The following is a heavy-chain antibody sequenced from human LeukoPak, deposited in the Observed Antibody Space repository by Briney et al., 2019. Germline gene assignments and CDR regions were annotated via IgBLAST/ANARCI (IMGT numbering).Heavy chain of an antibody. V-gene: IGHV1-8*03. CDR1: GGTFSSYA. CDR2: MNPNSGNT. J-gene: IGHJ6*03. D-gene: IGHD6-6*01. Sequence: ASVTVSCKASGGTFSSYAISWVRQAPGQGLEWMGWMNPNSGNTGYAQKFQGRVTINRNTSITTAYMELNSLKSEDTAVYYCARTSSSGGYYYMDVWGKGTTVTVSS. CDR3: ARTSSSGGYYYMDV.